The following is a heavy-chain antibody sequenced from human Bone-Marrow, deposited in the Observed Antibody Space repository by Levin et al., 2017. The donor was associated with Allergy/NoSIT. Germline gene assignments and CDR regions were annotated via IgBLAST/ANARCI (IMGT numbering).Heavy chain of an antibody. Sequence: EASVKVSCKTSGFTFDSYGFSWVRQAPGQGLEWMGWISAYNGDTDHLQKFQGRLSMTTDVSTNTVYMELRSLRSDDTAVYYCARGNYYGSGRGDYWGQGTLVTVSS. V-gene: IGHV1-18*01. D-gene: IGHD3-10*01. CDR1: GFTFDSYG. CDR3: ARGNYYGSGRGDY. J-gene: IGHJ4*02. CDR2: ISAYNGDT.